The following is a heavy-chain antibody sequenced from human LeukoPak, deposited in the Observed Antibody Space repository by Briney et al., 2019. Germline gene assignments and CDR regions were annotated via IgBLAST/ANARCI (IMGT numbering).Heavy chain of an antibody. CDR3: ARGQYFSTTYYFDY. CDR1: GFTFSNYA. D-gene: IGHD2/OR15-2a*01. J-gene: IGHJ4*02. V-gene: IGHV3-7*03. Sequence: PGGSLRLSCAASGFTFSNYAMSWVRQAPGKGLEWVANIKQAGTEKYYVDSVKGRFTISRDNAKNSLFLQMNSLRAEDTAVYFCARGQYFSTTYYFDYWGQGTLVTVSS. CDR2: IKQAGTEK.